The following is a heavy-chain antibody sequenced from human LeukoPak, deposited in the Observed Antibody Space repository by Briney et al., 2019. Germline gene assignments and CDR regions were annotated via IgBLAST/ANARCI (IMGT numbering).Heavy chain of an antibody. V-gene: IGHV3-9*01. CDR2: ISWNSGSI. D-gene: IGHD1-26*01. Sequence: GGSLRLSCAASGFTFDDYAMHWVRQAPGKGLEWVSGISWNSGSIGYADSVKGRFTISRDNAKNSLYLQMNSLRAEDTALYYCAKDMTSGIVGAADFDYWGQGTLVTVSS. CDR3: AKDMTSGIVGAADFDY. J-gene: IGHJ4*02. CDR1: GFTFDDYA.